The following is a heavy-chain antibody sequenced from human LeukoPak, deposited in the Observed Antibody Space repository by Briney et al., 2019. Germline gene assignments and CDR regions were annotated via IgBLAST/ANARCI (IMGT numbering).Heavy chain of an antibody. D-gene: IGHD2-21*01. J-gene: IGHJ3*02. CDR3: ATASYCGGDCYWPDAFDI. CDR2: IIPIFGTA. Sequence: SVKVSCKASGGTFSSYAISWVRQAPGQGLEWMGGIIPIFGTANYAQKFQGRVTITADESTSTAYMELSSLRSEDTAVYYCATASYCGGDCYWPDAFDIWGQGTMVTVSS. CDR1: GGTFSSYA. V-gene: IGHV1-69*13.